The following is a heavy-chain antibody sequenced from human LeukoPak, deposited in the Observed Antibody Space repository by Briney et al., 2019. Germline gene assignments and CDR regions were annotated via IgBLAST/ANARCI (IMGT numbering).Heavy chain of an antibody. D-gene: IGHD4-17*01. Sequence: GGSLRLSCAASGFTFSDYYMSWIRQAPGKGLEWVSYISSSSSYTNYADSVKGRFTISRDNAKNSLYLQMNSLRAEGTAVYYCARTLGDYGDYGEFDYWGQGTLVTVSS. V-gene: IGHV3-11*03. CDR2: ISSSSSYT. J-gene: IGHJ4*02. CDR1: GFTFSDYY. CDR3: ARTLGDYGDYGEFDY.